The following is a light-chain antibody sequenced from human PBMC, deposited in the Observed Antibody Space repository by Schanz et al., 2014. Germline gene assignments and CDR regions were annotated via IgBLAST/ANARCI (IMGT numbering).Light chain of an antibody. Sequence: SALTQPASVSGSPGQSITISCTGTSSDVGGYNYVSWYQQHPDKAPKLMIYEVSKRPSGVPDRFSGSKSGNTASLTISGLQAEDEADYYCCSYAGSYSYVFGTGTKLTVL. CDR2: EVS. CDR1: SSDVGGYNY. CDR3: CSYAGSYSYV. V-gene: IGLV2-14*01. J-gene: IGLJ1*01.